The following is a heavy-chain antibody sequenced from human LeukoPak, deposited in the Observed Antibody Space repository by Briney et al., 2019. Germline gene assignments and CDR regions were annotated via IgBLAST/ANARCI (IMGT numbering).Heavy chain of an antibody. D-gene: IGHD2-2*01. CDR2: ISSSSYI. Sequence: GGSLRLSCAASGFTFSSYSMNWVRQAPGKGLEWVSAISSSSYIYYADSVKGRFTISRDNAKNSLYLQMNSLRAEDTAVYYCAGVVPAAYYYYYYMDVWGKGTTVTVSS. CDR3: AGVVPAAYYYYYYMDV. V-gene: IGHV3-21*01. CDR1: GFTFSSYS. J-gene: IGHJ6*03.